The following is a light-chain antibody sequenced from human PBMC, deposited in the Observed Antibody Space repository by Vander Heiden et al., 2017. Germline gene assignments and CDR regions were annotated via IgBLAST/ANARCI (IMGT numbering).Light chain of an antibody. V-gene: IGKV1-39*01. J-gene: IGKJ2*03. Sequence: DIQMTQSPSSLSASVGDRVSITCRASQCISKYLNWYQQKPGKAPKLLVYAASTLQSGVPSRFSGSGSGTDFTLTISSLQPADFATYYCQQGYSAPPMYSFGPGTKLEIK. CDR3: QQGYSAPPMYS. CDR1: QCISKY. CDR2: AAS.